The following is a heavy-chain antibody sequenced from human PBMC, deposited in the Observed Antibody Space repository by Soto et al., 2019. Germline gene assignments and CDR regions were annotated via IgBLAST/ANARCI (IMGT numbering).Heavy chain of an antibody. CDR3: ARDFNWATDY. D-gene: IGHD7-27*01. J-gene: IGHJ4*02. Sequence: QVQLVQSGAEEKKPGASVKVSCKASGYGFTSYAMHWVRQAPGQRLEWMGWINSDTGKRQSSQNFQGRVTITRDTSATTGYMELSSLRPEDTAVYYCARDFNWATDYWGQGTLVTVSS. CDR1: GYGFTSYA. V-gene: IGHV1-3*05. CDR2: INSDTGKR.